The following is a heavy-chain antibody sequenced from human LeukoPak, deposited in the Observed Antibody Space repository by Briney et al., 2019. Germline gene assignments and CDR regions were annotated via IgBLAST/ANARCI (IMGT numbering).Heavy chain of an antibody. CDR3: AREGVDDSSGYELYAFDI. Sequence: SETLSLTCTVSGGSISSGSYYWSWSRQPAGKGLEWIGRIYTSGSTNYNPSLKSRVTISVDTSKNQFSLKLSSVPAADTAVYYCAREGVDDSSGYELYAFDIWGQGTMVTVSS. D-gene: IGHD3-22*01. CDR2: IYTSGST. J-gene: IGHJ3*02. V-gene: IGHV4-61*02. CDR1: GGSISSGSYY.